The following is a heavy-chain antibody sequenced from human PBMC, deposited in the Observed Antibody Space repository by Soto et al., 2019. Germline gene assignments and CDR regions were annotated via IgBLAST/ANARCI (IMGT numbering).Heavy chain of an antibody. D-gene: IGHD3-9*01. Sequence: GGSLRLSCAAFGFTFSDYYMSWIRQAPGKGLEWVSYISSSSSYTNYADSVKGRFTISRDNAKNSLYLQMNSLRSEDMAVYYCARDVLRYFDWLLPAQYGMDVWGQGTTVTVSS. CDR3: ARDVLRYFDWLLPAQYGMDV. J-gene: IGHJ6*02. V-gene: IGHV3-11*06. CDR1: GFTFSDYY. CDR2: ISSSSSYT.